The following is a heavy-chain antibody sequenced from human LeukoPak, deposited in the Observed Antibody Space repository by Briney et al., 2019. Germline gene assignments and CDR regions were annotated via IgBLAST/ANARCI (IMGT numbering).Heavy chain of an antibody. J-gene: IGHJ4*02. CDR1: GFSLSGYW. CDR2: ISSSYTI. V-gene: IGHV3-69-1*02. D-gene: IGHD2-8*01. CDR3: ARDILMRD. Sequence: GGSLRLSCVASGFSLSGYWMYWVRQAPGKGLEWVSYISSSYTIYYADSVKGRFTISRDNAKNSLYLQLNSLRAEDTAVYYCARDILMRDWGQGTLVTVSS.